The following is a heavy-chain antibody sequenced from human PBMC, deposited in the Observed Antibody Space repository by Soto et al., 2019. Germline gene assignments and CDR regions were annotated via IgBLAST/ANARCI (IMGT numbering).Heavy chain of an antibody. J-gene: IGHJ3*02. V-gene: IGHV1-18*04. CDR3: ARTNSFTYYDFWSGYSGAFDI. CDR1: GYTFTSYG. CDR2: ISAYNGNT. D-gene: IGHD3-3*01. Sequence: ASVKVSCKASGYTFTSYGISWVRQAPGQGLEWMGWISAYNGNTNYAQKLQGRVTMTTDTSTSTAYMELRSLRSDDTAVYYCARTNSFTYYDFWSGYSGAFDIWGQGTMVTVSS.